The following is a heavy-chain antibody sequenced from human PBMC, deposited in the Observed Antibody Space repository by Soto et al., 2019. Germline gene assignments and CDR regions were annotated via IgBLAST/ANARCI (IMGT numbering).Heavy chain of an antibody. CDR3: ARDNNWSYDS. J-gene: IGHJ4*02. CDR2: IKPDGSRT. D-gene: IGHD1-1*01. V-gene: IGHV3-74*03. Sequence: GGSLRLSCAASGFTFSSYWMHWVRQAPGEGLVWVSYIKPDGSRTKDADSVKGRFTISRDNARNTLYLRMNSLRAEDTAVYYCARDNNWSYDSWGRGTLVPVSS. CDR1: GFTFSSYW.